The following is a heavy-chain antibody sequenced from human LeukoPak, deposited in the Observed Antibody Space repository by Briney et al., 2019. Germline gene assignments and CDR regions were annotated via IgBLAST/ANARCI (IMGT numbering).Heavy chain of an antibody. Sequence: ASVKVSCKASGYTFSSYGITWVRQAPGQGLEGIGWISAYNDNTNYTQNLQGRVTMTTDTATSTAYMELRSLRSDDTAVYYCARDLYPGSGSYYNWFDPWGQGTLVTVSS. CDR2: ISAYNDNT. D-gene: IGHD3-10*01. CDR1: GYTFSSYG. J-gene: IGHJ5*02. CDR3: ARDLYPGSGSYYNWFDP. V-gene: IGHV1-18*01.